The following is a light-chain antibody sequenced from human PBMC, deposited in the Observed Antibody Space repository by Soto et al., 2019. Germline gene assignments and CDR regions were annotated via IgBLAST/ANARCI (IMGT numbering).Light chain of an antibody. CDR3: LQFGISPYT. Sequence: EIALTQSPGTLSLSPGERATLSCSASQSVSSSYVAWYQQKPGQTPRPVIYGASTRATGTPDRFSGSGSGTDFTLTISGLEAEDFAVYFCLQFGISPYTFGQGTKLQV. V-gene: IGKV3-20*01. J-gene: IGKJ2*01. CDR2: GAS. CDR1: QSVSSSY.